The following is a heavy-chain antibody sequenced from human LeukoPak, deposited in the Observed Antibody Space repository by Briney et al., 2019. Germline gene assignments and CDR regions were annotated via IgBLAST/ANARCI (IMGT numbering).Heavy chain of an antibody. CDR3: AKCPWWYDSSGYYYYFDY. V-gene: IGHV3-23*01. CDR2: ISGSGGST. D-gene: IGHD3-22*01. CDR1: GFTFSSYA. J-gene: IGHJ4*02. Sequence: GALRLSCAASGFTFSSYAMSWVRQAPGKGLEWVSAISGSGGSTYYADSVKGRFTISRDNSKNTLYLQMNSLRAEDTAVYYCAKCPWWYDSSGYYYYFDYWGQGTLVTVSS.